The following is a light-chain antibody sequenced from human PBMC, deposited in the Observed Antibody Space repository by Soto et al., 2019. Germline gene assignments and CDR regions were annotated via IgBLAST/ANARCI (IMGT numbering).Light chain of an antibody. CDR1: QSVLYSPNNKNY. Sequence: DIVMTQSPDSLAVSLGERATINCKSSQSVLYSPNNKNYLAWYQQKPGQPPKLLVYGASTRESGVPDRFSGSGSGTDFTLTISSLQAEDVAVYYCQQYHSAPQHFGQGTKVEIK. CDR2: GAS. CDR3: QQYHSAPQH. J-gene: IGKJ1*01. V-gene: IGKV4-1*01.